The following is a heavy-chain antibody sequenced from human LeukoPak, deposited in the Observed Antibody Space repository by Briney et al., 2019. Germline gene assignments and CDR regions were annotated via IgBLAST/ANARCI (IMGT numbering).Heavy chain of an antibody. J-gene: IGHJ4*02. CDR1: GGSISSNYY. Sequence: PSETLSLTCTVSGGSISSNYYWGWIRPPPGKGLEWIGSIYYSGSTSYNPSLKSRVTISVDTSKNQFSLKLSSVTAADTAVYYCARNFSSGWFDYWGQGTLVTVSS. V-gene: IGHV4-39*07. CDR2: IYYSGST. CDR3: ARNFSSGWFDY. D-gene: IGHD6-19*01.